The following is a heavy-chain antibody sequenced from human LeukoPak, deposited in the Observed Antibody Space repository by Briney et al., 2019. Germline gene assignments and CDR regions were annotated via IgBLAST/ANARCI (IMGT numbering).Heavy chain of an antibody. Sequence: SVKVSCKASGGTFSSYTIRRVRQAPGQGLEWMGGIIPIFGTANYAQKFQGRVTITTDESTSTAYMELSSLRSEDTAVYYCAREQNTAMGPYFDYWGQGTLVTVSS. D-gene: IGHD5-18*01. V-gene: IGHV1-69*05. CDR1: GGTFSSYT. CDR3: AREQNTAMGPYFDY. J-gene: IGHJ4*02. CDR2: IIPIFGTA.